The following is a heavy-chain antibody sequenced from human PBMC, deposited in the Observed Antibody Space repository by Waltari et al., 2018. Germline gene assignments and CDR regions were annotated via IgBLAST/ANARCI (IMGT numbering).Heavy chain of an antibody. V-gene: IGHV4-59*01. CDR2: SYYSGST. CDR1: GGSISSYY. J-gene: IGHJ4*02. D-gene: IGHD2-2*01. Sequence: QVQLQESGPGLVTPSETLSLTCTVSGGSISSYYWSWIRQPPGTGLEWIGYSYYSGSTNYNPALKSRVTISVDTSKNQFSLKLSSVTAADTAVYYCARVAKGYCGSTSCSRFPGFDYWGQGTLVTVSS. CDR3: ARVAKGYCGSTSCSRFPGFDY.